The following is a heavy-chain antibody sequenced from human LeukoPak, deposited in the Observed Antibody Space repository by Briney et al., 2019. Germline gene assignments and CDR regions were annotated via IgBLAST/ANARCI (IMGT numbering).Heavy chain of an antibody. CDR3: ARGDYYDSSGPPRGFDY. CDR1: GGSFSGYY. D-gene: IGHD3-22*01. J-gene: IGHJ4*02. Sequence: PSETLSLTCAVYGGSFSGYYWSWIRRPPGKGLEWIGEINHSGSTNYNPSLKSRVTISVDTSKNQLSLKLSSVTAADTAVYYCARGDYYDSSGPPRGFDYWGQGTLVTVSS. CDR2: INHSGST. V-gene: IGHV4-34*01.